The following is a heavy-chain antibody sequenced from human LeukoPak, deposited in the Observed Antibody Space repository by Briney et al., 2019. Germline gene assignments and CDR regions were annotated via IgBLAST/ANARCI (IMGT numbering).Heavy chain of an antibody. CDR1: GGSISSGGHY. V-gene: IGHV4-31*03. J-gene: IGHJ4*02. D-gene: IGHD3-22*01. CDR3: ARNDSSGILDY. Sequence: SETLSLTCTVSGGSISSGGHYWSWIRQHPGKGLEWIGYIYYSGSTYYNPSLKSRVTISVDTSKNQFSLKLSSVTAADTAVYYCARNDSSGILDYWGQGTLVTVSS. CDR2: IYYSGST.